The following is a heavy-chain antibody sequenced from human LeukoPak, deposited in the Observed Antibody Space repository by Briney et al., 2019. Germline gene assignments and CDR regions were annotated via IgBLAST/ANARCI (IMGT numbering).Heavy chain of an antibody. V-gene: IGHV1-18*01. D-gene: IGHD3-22*01. CDR2: ISAYNGNT. CDR1: GYTFTSYA. CDR3: ARGYDSSGYFDY. J-gene: IGHJ4*02. Sequence: ASLKVPCQASGYTFTSYAIHWVRQAPGQAPEWMGWISAYNGNTNYAQKLQGRVTMTTDTSTSTAYMELRSLRSDDTAVYYCARGYDSSGYFDYWGQGTLVTVSS.